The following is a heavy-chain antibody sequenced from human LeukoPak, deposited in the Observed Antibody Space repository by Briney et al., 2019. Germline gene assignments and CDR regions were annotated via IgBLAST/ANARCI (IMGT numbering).Heavy chain of an antibody. CDR1: GGTFSSYA. V-gene: IGHV1-69*13. CDR3: ARPRIVGALGGWFDR. CDR2: IIPIFGTA. D-gene: IGHD1-26*01. J-gene: IGHJ5*02. Sequence: SVRVSCKASGGTFSSYAISWVRQAPGQGLEWRGGIIPIFGTANYAQKFQGRVTITADESTSTAYMELRSLRSDDTAVYYCARPRIVGALGGWFDRWGQGTLVTVSS.